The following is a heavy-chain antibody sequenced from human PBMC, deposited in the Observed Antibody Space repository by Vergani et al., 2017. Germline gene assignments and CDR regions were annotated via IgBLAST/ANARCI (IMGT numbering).Heavy chain of an antibody. CDR3: ARGNTARGYYFDY. CDR1: TFTFSSYG. CDR2: IWYDGSNK. V-gene: IGHV3-33*08. J-gene: IGHJ4*02. D-gene: IGHD5-18*01. Sequence: QVQLVESGGGVVQPGRSLRLSCAASTFTFSSYGMHWVRQAPGKGLEWVAVIWYDGSNKYYADSVKGRFTISRDNSKNTLYLQMNSLRAEDTAIYHCARGNTARGYYFDYGGQGTLVTVSS.